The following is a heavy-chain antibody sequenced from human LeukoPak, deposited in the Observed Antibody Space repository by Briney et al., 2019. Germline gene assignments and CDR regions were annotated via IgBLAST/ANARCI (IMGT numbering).Heavy chain of an antibody. CDR1: GFAFSGYA. V-gene: IGHV3-30-3*01. J-gene: IGHJ4*02. Sequence: GGSLRLSCAASGFAFSGYATHWVRQAPGKGLEWVAVISHDASNKYYADSVKGRFTLSRDTSKNTLYLQMNSLRPDDTAVYYCVRQSCLSGSGCYLDFWGQGTLVTVSS. CDR3: VRQSCLSGSGCYLDF. D-gene: IGHD3-22*01. CDR2: ISHDASNK.